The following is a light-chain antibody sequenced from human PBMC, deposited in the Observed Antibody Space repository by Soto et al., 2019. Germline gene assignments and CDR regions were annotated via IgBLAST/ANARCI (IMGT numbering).Light chain of an antibody. J-gene: IGLJ1*01. Sequence: QSVLTQPASVSGSPGQSITISCTGTISDVSGYDYVSWYQHYPGKAPKLLIYDVSNRPSGVSDRFSGSKSGNTASLTISGLQAEDEADYYCTSYTTSRTYVFGTGTKLTVL. CDR3: TSYTTSRTYV. CDR2: DVS. CDR1: ISDVSGYDY. V-gene: IGLV2-14*03.